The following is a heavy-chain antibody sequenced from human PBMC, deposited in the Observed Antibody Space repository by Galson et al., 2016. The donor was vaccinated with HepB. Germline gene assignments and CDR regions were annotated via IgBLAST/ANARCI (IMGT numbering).Heavy chain of an antibody. J-gene: IGHJ4*02. Sequence: SLRHSCAASGFTFSKYGMHWVRQAPGKGLEWVAADSMDGRRKFYADSVKGRFTISRDNSNNMLFLQMSSLRPDDTAVYYCARRHEYCPPVGCSVDYWGQGTLVSVSS. V-gene: IGHV3-30*03. CDR3: ARRHEYCPPVGCSVDY. CDR1: GFTFSKYG. D-gene: IGHD2/OR15-2a*01. CDR2: DSMDGRRK.